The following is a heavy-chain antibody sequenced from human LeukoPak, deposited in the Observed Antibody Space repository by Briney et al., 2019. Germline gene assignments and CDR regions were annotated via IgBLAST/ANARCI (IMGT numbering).Heavy chain of an antibody. D-gene: IGHD3-3*01. J-gene: IGHJ6*03. CDR2: IYTSGST. CDR1: GGSISSYY. Sequence: SETLSLTCTVSGGSISSYYWSWIRQPAGKGLEWIGRIYTSGSTNYNPSLKSRVTMSVDTSKNQFSLKLSSVTAADTAVYYCARGDLEVRFLEWYPHYMDVWGKGTTVTVSS. CDR3: ARGDLEVRFLEWYPHYMDV. V-gene: IGHV4-4*07.